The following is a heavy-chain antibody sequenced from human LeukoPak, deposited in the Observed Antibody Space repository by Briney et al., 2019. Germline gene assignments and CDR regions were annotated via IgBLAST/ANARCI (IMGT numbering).Heavy chain of an antibody. Sequence: ASVKVSCKASGYTFTSYGISRVRQAPGQGLEWMGWISAYNGNTNYAQKLQGRVTMTTDTSTSTAYMELRSLRSDDTAVYYCARDLYYYGSGSYPFFDYWGQGTLVTVSS. V-gene: IGHV1-18*01. D-gene: IGHD3-10*01. CDR2: ISAYNGNT. CDR3: ARDLYYYGSGSYPFFDY. J-gene: IGHJ4*02. CDR1: GYTFTSYG.